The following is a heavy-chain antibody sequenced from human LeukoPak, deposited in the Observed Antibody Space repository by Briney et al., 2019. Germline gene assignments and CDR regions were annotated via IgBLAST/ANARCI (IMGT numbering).Heavy chain of an antibody. D-gene: IGHD5-18*01. CDR1: GFTLSDYY. CDR2: IGPSGSTM. Sequence: GGSLRLSCAASGFTLSDYYMSWIRQAPGKGREWVSYIGPSGSTMYYADSVKGRFTISRDNAKNSLYLQMNGLSVEDTAVYYCARAEKTAMVHFDSWGQGTLVTVSS. J-gene: IGHJ4*02. CDR3: ARAEKTAMVHFDS. V-gene: IGHV3-11*04.